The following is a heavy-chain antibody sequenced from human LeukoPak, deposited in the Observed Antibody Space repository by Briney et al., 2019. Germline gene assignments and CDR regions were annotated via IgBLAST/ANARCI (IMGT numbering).Heavy chain of an antibody. V-gene: IGHV3-53*01. D-gene: IGHD5-18*01. CDR1: GLNVSTNN. CDR2: IYRGGST. J-gene: IGHJ4*02. CDR3: ARGYSSADD. Sequence: GGSLRLSCAASGLNVSTNNMNWVRQAPGKGLEWVSVIYRGGSTLNANSVKGRFTISRDSSRNTLFLQMNSLRAEDTAVYYCARGYSSADDWGQGTLVTVSS.